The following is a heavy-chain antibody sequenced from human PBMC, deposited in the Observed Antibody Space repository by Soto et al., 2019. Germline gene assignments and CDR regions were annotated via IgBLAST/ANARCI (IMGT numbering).Heavy chain of an antibody. CDR1: GYTFTSYG. CDR2: ISAYNGNT. CDR3: ARDMGGSSNDRYYYYGMDV. J-gene: IGHJ6*02. V-gene: IGHV1-18*04. D-gene: IGHD4-4*01. Sequence: SVKVSCKASGYTFTSYGISWVRQAPGQGLEWMGWISAYNGNTNYAQKLQGRVTMTTDTSTSTAYMELRSLRSDDTAVYYWARDMGGSSNDRYYYYGMDVWGQGSIVTVFS.